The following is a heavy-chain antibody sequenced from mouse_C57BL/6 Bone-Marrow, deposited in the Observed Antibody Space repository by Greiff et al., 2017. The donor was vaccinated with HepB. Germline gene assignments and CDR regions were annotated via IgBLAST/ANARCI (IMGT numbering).Heavy chain of an antibody. D-gene: IGHD2-2*01. CDR1: GFTFSSYA. Sequence: EVQGVESGEGLVKPGGSLKLSCAASGFTFSSYAMSWVRQTPEKRLEWVAYISSGGDYIYYADTVKGRFTISRDNARNTLYLQMISLKSEDTVMYYCTRGVSTMVTGYWYFDVWGTGTTVTVSS. J-gene: IGHJ1*03. CDR3: TRGVSTMVTGYWYFDV. V-gene: IGHV5-9-1*02. CDR2: ISSGGDYI.